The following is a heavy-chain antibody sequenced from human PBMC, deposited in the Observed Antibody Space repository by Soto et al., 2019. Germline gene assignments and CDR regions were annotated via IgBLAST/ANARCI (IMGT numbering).Heavy chain of an antibody. CDR2: ISSDSIYT. D-gene: IGHD3-9*01. CDR1: GFTFNDHY. CDR3: ARDLTGSGIDYVMDV. Sequence: PGGSLRLSCAASGFTFNDHYMTWIRQAPGKGLAWVSFISSDSIYTNSADSVKGRFTIARDNAKNLLYLQMSSLRVEDTAVYYCARDLTGSGIDYVMDVWGQGTTVAVSS. V-gene: IGHV3-11*06. J-gene: IGHJ6*02.